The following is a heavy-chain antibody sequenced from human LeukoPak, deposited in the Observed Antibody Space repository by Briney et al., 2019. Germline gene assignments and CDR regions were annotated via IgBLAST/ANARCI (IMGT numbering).Heavy chain of an antibody. J-gene: IGHJ4*02. Sequence: GGSLRLSCAASGFTFSSYAMSWVRQAPGKGLEWASTFSDSGGTTYYADSVKGRFTISRDNSKNTLYLQMNSLRAEDTAVYYCAKGRGYFYDYPFDYWGQGTLVTVSS. CDR1: GFTFSSYA. CDR3: AKGRGYFYDYPFDY. V-gene: IGHV3-23*01. CDR2: FSDSGGTT. D-gene: IGHD5-18*01.